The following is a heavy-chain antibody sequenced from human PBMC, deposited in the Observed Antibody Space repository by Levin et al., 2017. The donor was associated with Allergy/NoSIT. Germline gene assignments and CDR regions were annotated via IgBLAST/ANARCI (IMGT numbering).Heavy chain of an antibody. D-gene: IGHD6-13*01. CDR1: GFTFSSFG. CDR2: IWYDGSNK. CDR3: ARGAADGTYHYDDYLDV. J-gene: IGHJ6*03. V-gene: IGHV3-33*01. Sequence: GGSLRLSCAASGFTFSSFGIHWVRQAPGKGLEWVALIWYDGSNKYYADSVKGRFTISRDNPKNTLYLQVNSLRAEDTAVYYDARGAADGTYHYDDYLDVWGKGTTVTVAS.